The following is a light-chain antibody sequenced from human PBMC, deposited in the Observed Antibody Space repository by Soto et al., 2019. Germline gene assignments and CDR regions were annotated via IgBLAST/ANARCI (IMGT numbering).Light chain of an antibody. J-gene: IGLJ1*01. Sequence: QSVLTQPASVSGSPGQSITISCTGTSSDIGSYNYVSWYQQHPGKAPKLIIYDVTNRPAGISSRFSASKSGDTASLTISVLQADDEADYFCSSYKSTSTPYVFGTGPKVTVL. CDR2: DVT. CDR3: SSYKSTSTPYV. V-gene: IGLV2-14*03. CDR1: SSDIGSYNY.